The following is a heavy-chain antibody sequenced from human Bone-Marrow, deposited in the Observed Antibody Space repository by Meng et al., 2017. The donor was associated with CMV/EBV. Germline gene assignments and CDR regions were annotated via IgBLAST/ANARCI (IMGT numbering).Heavy chain of an antibody. CDR2: ISSSSSYI. Sequence: GESLKISCAASGFTFSSYSMNWVRQAPGKGLEWVSSISSSSSYIYYADSVKGRFTISRDNAKNSLYLQMNSLRAEDTAVYYCAKGILTNYFDYWGQGTLVTVSS. V-gene: IGHV3-21*04. J-gene: IGHJ4*02. CDR1: GFTFSSYS. D-gene: IGHD3-9*01. CDR3: AKGILTNYFDY.